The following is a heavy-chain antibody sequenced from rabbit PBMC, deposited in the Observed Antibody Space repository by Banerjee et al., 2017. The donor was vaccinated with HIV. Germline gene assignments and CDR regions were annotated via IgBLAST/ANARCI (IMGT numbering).Heavy chain of an antibody. Sequence: QQQLEESGGGLVKPEGSLTLTCKASGFDFSSNAMCWVRQAPGKGLEWIACIYAGSSGSTWYASWAKGRFPISKTSSTTVTLQMTSMTAADTAAYFCARRIGSSPYGSFSLWGPGTLVTVS. CDR2: IYAGSSGST. J-gene: IGHJ4*01. CDR1: GFDFSSNA. CDR3: ARRIGSSPYGSFSL. D-gene: IGHD8-1*01. V-gene: IGHV1S45*01.